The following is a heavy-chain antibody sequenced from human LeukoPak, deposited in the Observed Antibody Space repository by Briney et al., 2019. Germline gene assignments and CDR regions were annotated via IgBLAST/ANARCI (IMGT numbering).Heavy chain of an antibody. V-gene: IGHV3-66*01. J-gene: IGHJ4*02. D-gene: IGHD2-2*02. CDR3: ARDGRVGYCSSTSCYNDY. CDR1: GFTVSSNY. Sequence: GGSLRLSCAASGFTVSSNYMSWVRQAPGKGLEWVSVIYSGGSTYYADSVKGRFTISRDNSKNTLYLQMNSLRAEDTAVYHCARDGRVGYCSSTSCYNDYWGQGTLVTVSS. CDR2: IYSGGST.